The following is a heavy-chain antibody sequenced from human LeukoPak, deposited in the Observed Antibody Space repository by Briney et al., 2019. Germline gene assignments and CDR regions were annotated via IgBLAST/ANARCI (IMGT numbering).Heavy chain of an antibody. CDR3: ARLKARDAFDI. J-gene: IGHJ3*02. CDR1: GGSISSNNSY. CDR2: IYYSGST. Sequence: NPSETLSLTCTVSGGSISSNNSYWGWIRHPPGRGLEWIGNIYYSGSTYFNPSLKSRVTISVDTSKNQFSLKLTSVTAADTAAYYCARLKARDAFDIWGQGTMVTVSS. V-gene: IGHV4-39*07.